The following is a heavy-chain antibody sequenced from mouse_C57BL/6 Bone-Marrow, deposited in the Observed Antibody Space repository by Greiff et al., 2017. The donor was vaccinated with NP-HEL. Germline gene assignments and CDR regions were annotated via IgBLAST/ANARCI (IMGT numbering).Heavy chain of an antibody. CDR2: IYPGDGDT. J-gene: IGHJ4*01. D-gene: IGHD1-1*01. CDR3: ATYYGSSLDY. CDR1: GYAFSSSW. V-gene: IGHV1-82*01. Sequence: VQLKESGPELVKPGASVKISCKASGYAFSSSWMNWVKQRPGKGLEWIGRIYPGDGDTNYNGKFKGKATLTADKSSSTAYMQLSSLTSEDSAVYFCATYYGSSLDYWGQGTSVTVSS.